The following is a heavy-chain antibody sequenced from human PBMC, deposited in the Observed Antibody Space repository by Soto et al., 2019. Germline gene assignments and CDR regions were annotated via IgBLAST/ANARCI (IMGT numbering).Heavy chain of an antibody. V-gene: IGHV3-30*18. Sequence: QVQLVESGGGVVQPGRSLRLSCAASGFTFSSYGMHWVRQAPGKGLEWVAVISYDGSNKYYADSVKGRFTISRDNFKNSLYLQMNSLRAEDMAGYDCAKDPDVLGQGTTVTVS. CDR1: GFTFSSYG. J-gene: IGHJ6*02. CDR2: ISYDGSNK. CDR3: AKDPDV.